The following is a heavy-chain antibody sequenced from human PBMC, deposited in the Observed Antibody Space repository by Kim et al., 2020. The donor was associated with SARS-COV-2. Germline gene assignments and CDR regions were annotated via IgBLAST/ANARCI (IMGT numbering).Heavy chain of an antibody. J-gene: IGHJ6*02. CDR1: GFTFSSYE. CDR2: ISSSGSTI. V-gene: IGHV3-48*03. Sequence: GGSLRLSCAASGFTFSSYEMNWVRQAPGKGLEWVSYISSSGSTIYYADSVKGRFTISRDNAKNSLYLQMNSLRADDTAVYYCARGVRGERHMDVWGQGTTVTVSS. CDR3: ARGVRGERHMDV. D-gene: IGHD3-10*01.